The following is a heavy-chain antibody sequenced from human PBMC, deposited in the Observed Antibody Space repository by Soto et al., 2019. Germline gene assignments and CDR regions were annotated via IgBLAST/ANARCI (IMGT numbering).Heavy chain of an antibody. CDR2: ISDSGTST. V-gene: IGHV3-23*01. Sequence: EVHLLESGGGLVQPGGSLRLSCAASGFTFSTYVMSWVRQAPGKGLEWVSSISDSGTSTYFADSVKGRFTISRDNSKNTVFLQNNRLRAEGTAVYYCATVLYNHYDMILDYWGQGTLVTVSS. CDR1: GFTFSTYV. J-gene: IGHJ4*02. CDR3: ATVLYNHYDMILDY. D-gene: IGHD3-9*01.